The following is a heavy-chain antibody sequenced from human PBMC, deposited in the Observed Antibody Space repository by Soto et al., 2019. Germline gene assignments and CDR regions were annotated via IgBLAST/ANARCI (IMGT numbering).Heavy chain of an antibody. CDR3: ARQGYDFWSGYPTYPNWFDP. CDR2: IYYSGST. V-gene: IGHV4-39*01. D-gene: IGHD3-3*01. Sequence: SETLSLTCTVSGGSISSSSYYWGWIRQPPGKGLEWIGSIYYSGSTYYNPSLKSRVTISVDTSKNQFSLKLSSVTAADTAVYYCARQGYDFWSGYPTYPNWFDPWGQGTLVTVSS. CDR1: GGSISSSSYY. J-gene: IGHJ5*02.